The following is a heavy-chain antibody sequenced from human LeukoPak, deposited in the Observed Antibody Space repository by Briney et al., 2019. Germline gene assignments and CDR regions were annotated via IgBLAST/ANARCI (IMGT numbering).Heavy chain of an antibody. J-gene: IGHJ4*02. CDR3: ACSSGWYRIDY. CDR2: INHSGST. Sequence: ASETLSLTCTVSGYSISSGYYWGWIRQPPGKGLEWIGEINHSGSTNYNPSLKSRVTLSVDTSTNQFSLKLSSVTAADTAVYYCACSSGWYRIDYWGQGALVTVSS. D-gene: IGHD6-19*01. V-gene: IGHV4-38-2*02. CDR1: GYSISSGYY.